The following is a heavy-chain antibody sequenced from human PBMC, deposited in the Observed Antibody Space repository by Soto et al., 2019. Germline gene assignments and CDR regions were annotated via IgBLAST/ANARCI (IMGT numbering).Heavy chain of an antibody. CDR1: GYNFTIYY. Sequence: ASVKVSCKASGYNFTIYYMHWVRQAPGQGLEWMGIIDPSGGSTSYAQKFQGRVSMTRDTSTSTVYMELSSLRSEDTAVYYCARGSPYTTDGMDVWGQGTTVTVSS. V-gene: IGHV1-46*01. CDR3: ARGSPYTTDGMDV. CDR2: IDPSGGST. D-gene: IGHD1-26*01. J-gene: IGHJ6*02.